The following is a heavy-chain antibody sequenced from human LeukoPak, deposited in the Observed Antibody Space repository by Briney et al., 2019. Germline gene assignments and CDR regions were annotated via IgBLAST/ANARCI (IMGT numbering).Heavy chain of an antibody. CDR1: GYTFTSYA. CDR3: ARPPLHRRNPPLFPP. J-gene: IGHJ5*02. V-gene: IGHV7-4-1*02. CDR2: INTNTGNP. D-gene: IGHD1-14*01. Sequence: ASVKVSCKASGYTFTSYAMNWVRQAPGQGLEWMGWINTNTGNPTYAQGFTGRFVFSLDTSVSTAYLQISSLKAEDTAVYYCARPPLHRRNPPLFPPGGQGTPGHRPL.